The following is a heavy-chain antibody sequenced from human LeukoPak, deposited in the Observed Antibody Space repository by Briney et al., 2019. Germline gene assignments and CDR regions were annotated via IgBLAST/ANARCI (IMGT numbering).Heavy chain of an antibody. J-gene: IGHJ4*02. V-gene: IGHV3-30*04. CDR2: ISYDGSNK. CDR3: AKGPDYYGSGLDY. CDR1: GFTFSSYA. Sequence: GGSLRLSCAASGFTFSSYAMHWVRQAPGKGLEWVAVISYDGSNKYYADSVKGRFTISRDNSKNTLYLQMNSLRAEDTAVYYCAKGPDYYGSGLDYWGQGTLVTVSS. D-gene: IGHD3-10*01.